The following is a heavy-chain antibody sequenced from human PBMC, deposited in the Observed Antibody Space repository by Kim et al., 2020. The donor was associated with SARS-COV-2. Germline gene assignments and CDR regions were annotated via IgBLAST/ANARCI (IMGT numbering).Heavy chain of an antibody. CDR2: ISGSGGST. Sequence: GGSLRLSCAASGFTFSSYAMSWVRQAPGKGLEWVSAISGSGGSTYYADSVKGRFTISRDNSKNTLYLQMNSLRAEDTAVYYCAKVPDSGSWYRGLYYFDYWGQGTLVTVSS. J-gene: IGHJ4*02. V-gene: IGHV3-23*01. D-gene: IGHD6-13*01. CDR3: AKVPDSGSWYRGLYYFDY. CDR1: GFTFSSYA.